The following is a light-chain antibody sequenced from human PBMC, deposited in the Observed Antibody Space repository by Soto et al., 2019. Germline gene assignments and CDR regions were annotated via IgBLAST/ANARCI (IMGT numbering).Light chain of an antibody. V-gene: IGKV3-20*01. CDR1: QSVSIL. J-gene: IGKJ5*01. Sequence: VMTQSRATLSVSPGVRSTLPCRASQSVSILLAWYQQKNGQAPRTFIYGASSRATGIPDRFSGSGYGTDFNLTISRLEPEDFAVYYCQQYGSSPITFGQGTRLEI. CDR2: GAS. CDR3: QQYGSSPIT.